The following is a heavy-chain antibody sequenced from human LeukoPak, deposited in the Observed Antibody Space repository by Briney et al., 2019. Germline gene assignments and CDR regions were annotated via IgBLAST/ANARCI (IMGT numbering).Heavy chain of an antibody. CDR1: GFTFSTYW. CDR3: ARTKWELLLGDY. V-gene: IGHV3-48*01. CDR2: ISSSSSTI. Sequence: GGSLRLSCGASGFTFSTYWMSWVRQAPGRGLEWVSYISSSSSTIYYADSVKGRFTISRDNAKNSLYLQMNSLRGEDTAVYYCARTKWELLLGDYWGQGTLVTVSS. J-gene: IGHJ4*02. D-gene: IGHD1-26*01.